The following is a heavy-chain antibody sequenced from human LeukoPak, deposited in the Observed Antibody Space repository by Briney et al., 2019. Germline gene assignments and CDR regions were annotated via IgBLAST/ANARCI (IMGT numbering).Heavy chain of an antibody. J-gene: IGHJ4*02. Sequence: GASGKVSCKASGYTFTGYYMHWLRQAPGQGLEWMGWINPNSGGTNYAQKFQGRVTMTRDTSISTAYMELSRLRSDDTAVYYCARIKTGGSGKPFDYWGQGTPVTVSS. D-gene: IGHD3-10*01. CDR3: ARIKTGGSGKPFDY. V-gene: IGHV1-2*02. CDR2: INPNSGGT. CDR1: GYTFTGYY.